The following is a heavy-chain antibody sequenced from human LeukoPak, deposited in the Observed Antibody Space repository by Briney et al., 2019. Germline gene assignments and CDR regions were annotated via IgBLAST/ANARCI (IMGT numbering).Heavy chain of an antibody. CDR1: GFTFDDYG. J-gene: IGHJ4*02. Sequence: PGGSLRLSCAASGFTFDDYGMSWVRQAPGKGLEWVSFISGSTTYIYYADSVRGRFTISRDNAKNSLYLQMNSLRAEDTAVYYCARRAGGTNYFDYWGQGTLATVSS. D-gene: IGHD6-13*01. CDR2: ISGSTTYI. V-gene: IGHV3-21*01. CDR3: ARRAGGTNYFDY.